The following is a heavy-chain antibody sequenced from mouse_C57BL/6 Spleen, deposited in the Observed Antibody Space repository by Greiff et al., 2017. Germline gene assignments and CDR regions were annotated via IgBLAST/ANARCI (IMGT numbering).Heavy chain of an antibody. CDR1: GFTFSDYG. CDR2: ISNLAYSI. J-gene: IGHJ3*01. D-gene: IGHD2-3*01. Sequence: EVKLMESGGGLVQPGGSLKLSCAASGFTFSDYGMAWVRQAPRKGPEWVAFISNLAYSIYYADTVTGRFTISRENAKNTLYLEMSSLRSEDTAMYYCAGRYDSGGFAYWGQGTLVTVSA. V-gene: IGHV5-15*01. CDR3: AGRYDSGGFAY.